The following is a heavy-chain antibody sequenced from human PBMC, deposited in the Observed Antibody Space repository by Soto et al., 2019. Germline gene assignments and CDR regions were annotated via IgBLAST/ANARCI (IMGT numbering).Heavy chain of an antibody. CDR2: IKQDGSEK. V-gene: IGHV3-7*05. D-gene: IGHD3-10*01. CDR3: ASRDITMVRGVYYYYGMDV. CDR1: GFTFSSYW. J-gene: IGHJ6*02. Sequence: EVQLVESGGGLVQPGGSLRLSCAASGFTFSSYWMSWVRQAPGKGLEWVANIKQDGSEKYYVDSVKGRFTISRDNAKNSLYLQMYSLRAEDTAVYYCASRDITMVRGVYYYYGMDVWGQGTTVTVSS.